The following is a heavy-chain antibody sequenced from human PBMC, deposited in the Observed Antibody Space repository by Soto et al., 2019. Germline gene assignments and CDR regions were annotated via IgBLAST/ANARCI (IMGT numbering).Heavy chain of an antibody. CDR2: IYYSGST. V-gene: IGHV4-30-4*01. J-gene: IGHJ6*03. CDR3: ASRPIAGVGYYYYMDV. D-gene: IGHD6-13*01. Sequence: SETLSLTCTVSGGSISSGDYYWSWIRQPPGKGLEWIGYIYYSGSTYYNPSLKSRVTISVDTSKNQFSLKLSSVTAADTAVYYCASRPIAGVGYYYYMDVWGKGTTVTVSS. CDR1: GGSISSGDYY.